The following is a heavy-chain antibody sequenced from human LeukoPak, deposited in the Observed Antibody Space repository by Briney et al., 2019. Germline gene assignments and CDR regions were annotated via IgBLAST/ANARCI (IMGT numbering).Heavy chain of an antibody. CDR1: GGSISSSSYY. Sequence: SETLSLTCTVSGGSISSSSYYWGWLRQPPGKGLEWIVSIYYSGSTYYNPSLKRRVTISVDTSKNQFSLKLSSVTAADTAVYYCARHDQYYYGSGSYYSGGFDYWGQGTLVTVSS. J-gene: IGHJ4*02. V-gene: IGHV4-39*01. CDR3: ARHDQYYYGSGSYYSGGFDY. D-gene: IGHD3-10*01. CDR2: IYYSGST.